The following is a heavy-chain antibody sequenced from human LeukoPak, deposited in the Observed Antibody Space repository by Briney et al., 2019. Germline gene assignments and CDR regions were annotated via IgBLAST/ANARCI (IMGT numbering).Heavy chain of an antibody. Sequence: PGGSLRLSCAASGFTVSSNYMSWVRHAPGKGLEWGSVIYSGGSTYYADSVKGRFTISRDNSKNTLYLQMNSLRAEDTAVYYCARDLCYYDSSGFDYWGQGTLVTVSS. V-gene: IGHV3-53*01. J-gene: IGHJ4*02. CDR3: ARDLCYYDSSGFDY. CDR1: GFTVSSNY. D-gene: IGHD3-22*01. CDR2: IYSGGST.